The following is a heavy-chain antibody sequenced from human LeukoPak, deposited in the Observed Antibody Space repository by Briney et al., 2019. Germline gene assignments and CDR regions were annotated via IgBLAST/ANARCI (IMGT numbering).Heavy chain of an antibody. J-gene: IGHJ4*02. CDR3: AREGRGQQLTPIDY. Sequence: SETLSLTCTVSGGSISSSSYYWGWIRQPPGKGLEWIGSTYYSGSTYYNPSLKSRVTISVDRSKNQFSLKLSSVTAADTAVYYCAREGRGQQLTPIDYWGPGALVTVSS. V-gene: IGHV4-39*07. CDR1: GGSISSSSYY. D-gene: IGHD6-13*01. CDR2: TYYSGST.